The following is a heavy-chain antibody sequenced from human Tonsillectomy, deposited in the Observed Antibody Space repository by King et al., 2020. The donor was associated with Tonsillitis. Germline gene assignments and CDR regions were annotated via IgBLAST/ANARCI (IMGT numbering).Heavy chain of an antibody. J-gene: IGHJ4*02. CDR1: GGSISSSSYY. D-gene: IGHD1-26*01. Sequence: QLQESGPGLVKPSETLSLTCTVSGGSISSSSYYWGWIRQPPGKGLEWIGSIYYSGSTYYNPSLKSRVTISVDTSKNQFSLKLSSVTAADTAVYYCARQGELRGDRDFDYWGQGTLVTVSS. CDR3: ARQGELRGDRDFDY. CDR2: IYYSGST. V-gene: IGHV4-39*01.